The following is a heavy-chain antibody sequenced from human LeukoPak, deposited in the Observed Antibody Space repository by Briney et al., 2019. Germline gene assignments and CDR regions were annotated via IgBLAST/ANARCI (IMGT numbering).Heavy chain of an antibody. V-gene: IGHV4-34*01. Sequence: SETLSLTCAVYGGSFRNYYWSWIRQPPGKGLEWIGEINHSGSTNYNPSIKSRVTISVDTSKNQFSLKLSSVTAADTAVYYCASLRGFDPWGQGTLVTVSS. CDR2: INHSGST. J-gene: IGHJ5*02. CDR3: ASLRGFDP. CDR1: GGSFRNYY.